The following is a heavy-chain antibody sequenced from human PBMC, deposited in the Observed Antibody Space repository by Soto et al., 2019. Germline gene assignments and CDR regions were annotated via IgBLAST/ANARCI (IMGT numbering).Heavy chain of an antibody. CDR2: IYYSGST. CDR1: GGSISSGGYY. CDR3: AREVITRETLDWFDP. Sequence: SETLSLTCTVSGGSISSGGYYWSWIRQHPGKGLEWIGYIYYSGSTYYNPSLKSRVTISVDTSKNQFSLKLSSVTAADTAVYYCAREVITRETLDWFDPWGQGTLVTVSS. D-gene: IGHD3-10*01. J-gene: IGHJ5*02. V-gene: IGHV4-31*03.